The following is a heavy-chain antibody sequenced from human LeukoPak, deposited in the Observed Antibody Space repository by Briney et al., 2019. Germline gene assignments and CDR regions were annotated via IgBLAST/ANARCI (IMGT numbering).Heavy chain of an antibody. CDR2: IYYSGST. V-gene: IGHV4-59*08. CDR3: ATLDGYNLGLSY. D-gene: IGHD5-24*01. J-gene: IGHJ4*02. Sequence: SETLSLTCTVSDGSISSYYWSWIRQPPGKGLEWIGYIYYSGSTNYNPSLKSRVTISVDTSKNQFSLKLSSVTAADTAVYYCATLDGYNLGLSYWGQGTLVTVSS. CDR1: DGSISSYY.